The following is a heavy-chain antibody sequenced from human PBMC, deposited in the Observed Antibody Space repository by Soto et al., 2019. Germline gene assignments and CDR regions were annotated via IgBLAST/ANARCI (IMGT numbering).Heavy chain of an antibody. CDR3: AKLVDKSLDDY. V-gene: IGHV3-7*01. Sequence: PGGSLRLSCAASGFTFSRYWMTWVRQAPGKGLEWVANIKQDERNIYYADSVKGRFSVSRDNSKNTLFLHMNSLRAEDTAVYFCAKLVDKSLDDYWGQGALVTVSS. CDR1: GFTFSRYW. D-gene: IGHD3-16*01. CDR2: IKQDERNI. J-gene: IGHJ4*02.